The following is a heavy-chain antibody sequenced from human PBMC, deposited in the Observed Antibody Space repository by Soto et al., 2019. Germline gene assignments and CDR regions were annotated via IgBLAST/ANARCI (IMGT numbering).Heavy chain of an antibody. V-gene: IGHV3-23*01. J-gene: IGHJ4*02. CDR1: GFTFNNYV. CDR3: AKWGNSSGRGY. D-gene: IGHD6-19*01. Sequence: EVQLLESGGGLVQPGGSLRLSCAASGFTFNNYVMTWVRQAPGKGQEWVSSISGSGGRTYYADSVKGRFTISRDNSKDTLYLQINSLRDEDTAIYYCAKWGNSSGRGYWGQGTLVTVSS. CDR2: ISGSGGRT.